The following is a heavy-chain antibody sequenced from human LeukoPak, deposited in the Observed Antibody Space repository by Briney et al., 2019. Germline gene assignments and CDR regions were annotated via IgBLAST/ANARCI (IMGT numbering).Heavy chain of an antibody. J-gene: IGHJ4*02. Sequence: SETLSLTCTVSGGSMRGYYWSWIRQSPGKGLEWIGHISYSGSTNYNPSFKSRVTISVDTSNNQFSLKLSSVTAADTAVYYCATYNGSSSSLSCGQGVLVTVSS. D-gene: IGHD1-26*01. CDR1: GGSMRGYY. V-gene: IGHV4-59*03. CDR2: ISYSGST. CDR3: ATYNGSSSSLS.